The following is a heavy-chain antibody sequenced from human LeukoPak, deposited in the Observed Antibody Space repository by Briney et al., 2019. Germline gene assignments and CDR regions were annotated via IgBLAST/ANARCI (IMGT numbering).Heavy chain of an antibody. CDR1: GGSISSSSYY. V-gene: IGHV4-39*07. CDR3: ARGDDYGDYDFGGFDY. J-gene: IGHJ4*02. D-gene: IGHD4-17*01. CDR2: IYYSGST. Sequence: SETLSLTCTVSGGSISSSSYYWGWIRQPPGKGLEWIGSIYYSGSTYYNPSLKSRVTISVDTSKNQFSLKLSSVTAADTAVYYCARGDDYGDYDFGGFDYWGQGTLVTVSS.